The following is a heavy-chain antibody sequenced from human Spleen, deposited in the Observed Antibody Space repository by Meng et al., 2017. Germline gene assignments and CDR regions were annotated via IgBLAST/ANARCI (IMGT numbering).Heavy chain of an antibody. CDR1: GYIFRKYF. V-gene: IGHV1-46*01. D-gene: IGHD4-23*01. CDR2: INPSGDST. J-gene: IGHJ3*02. Sequence: ASVKVSCKASGYIFRKYFIHWVRQAPGQGLEWMGIINPSGDSTSYAQKFQGRVIMTTDTSTNTVYMDLSSLRSEDTAVYYCTRDASDYGGNSEAFDMWGQGTRVT. CDR3: TRDASDYGGNSEAFDM.